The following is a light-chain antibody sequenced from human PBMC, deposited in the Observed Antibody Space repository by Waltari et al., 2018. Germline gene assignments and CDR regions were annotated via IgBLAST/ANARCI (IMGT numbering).Light chain of an antibody. CDR3: SSYAGSSNFV. V-gene: IGLV2-8*01. Sequence: QSALTQPPSASGSPGQSVTISCTGTSSDVGGYKYVSWYKQLPGKAPILIIYEAKERPAGLPDRFSGSKSGNTASLTVSGLQAEDEADYYCSSYAGSSNFVFGTGTKVTVL. CDR1: SSDVGGYKY. J-gene: IGLJ1*01. CDR2: EAK.